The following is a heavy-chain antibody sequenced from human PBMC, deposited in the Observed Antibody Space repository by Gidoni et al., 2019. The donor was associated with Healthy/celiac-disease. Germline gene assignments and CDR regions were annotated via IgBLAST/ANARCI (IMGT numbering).Heavy chain of an antibody. Sequence: QVQLVESGGGVVQPGRSLRLSCAASGFTFSSYAMHWVRQAPGKGLEWVAVISYDGSNKYYADSVKGRFTISRDNSKNTLYLQMNSLRAEDTAVYYCARGNGMTTVTAYYFDYWGQGTLVTVSS. CDR3: ARGNGMTTVTAYYFDY. J-gene: IGHJ4*02. CDR1: GFTFSSYA. V-gene: IGHV3-30-3*01. CDR2: ISYDGSNK. D-gene: IGHD4-4*01.